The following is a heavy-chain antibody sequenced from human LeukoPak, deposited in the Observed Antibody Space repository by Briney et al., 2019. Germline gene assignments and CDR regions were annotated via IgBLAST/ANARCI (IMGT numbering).Heavy chain of an antibody. D-gene: IGHD6-13*01. CDR2: INPSGGST. Sequence: ASVKVSCKASGYTFTSYYMHWVRQAPGQGLEWMGIINPSGGSTSYVQKFQGRVTMTRDTSTSTVYMELSSLRSEDTAVYYCARVAAAANWFDPWGQGTLVTVSS. J-gene: IGHJ5*02. V-gene: IGHV1-46*01. CDR3: ARVAAAANWFDP. CDR1: GYTFTSYY.